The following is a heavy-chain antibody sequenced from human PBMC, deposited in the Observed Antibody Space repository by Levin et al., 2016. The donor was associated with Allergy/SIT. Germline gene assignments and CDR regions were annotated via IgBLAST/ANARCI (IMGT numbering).Heavy chain of an antibody. V-gene: IGHV4-59*01. D-gene: IGHD6-6*01. CDR1: SGSISSDY. CDR3: ARDRSAAARPRYYYYGMDV. Sequence: SETLSLTCTVSSGSISSDYWSCIRQPPGKGLEWIGYFYYSGSTNYNPSLKSRVTISVDTSKNQFSLKLSSVTAADTAVYYCARDRSAAARPRYYYYGMDVWGQGTTVTVSS. J-gene: IGHJ6*02. CDR2: FYYSGST.